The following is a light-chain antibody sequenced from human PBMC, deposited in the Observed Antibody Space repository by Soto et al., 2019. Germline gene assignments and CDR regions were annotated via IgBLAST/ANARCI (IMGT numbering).Light chain of an antibody. CDR3: QQYGRSPGLFT. CDR1: QSVTNTY. Sequence: EIVLTQSPGTLSLSPGERATLSCRASQSVTNTYLAWYQQKPGQAPRLLIYVASSRATGIPDRFSGSGSGTDFTLTISRLEPEDFAVYYCQQYGRSPGLFTFGPGTKVDIK. CDR2: VAS. J-gene: IGKJ3*01. V-gene: IGKV3-20*01.